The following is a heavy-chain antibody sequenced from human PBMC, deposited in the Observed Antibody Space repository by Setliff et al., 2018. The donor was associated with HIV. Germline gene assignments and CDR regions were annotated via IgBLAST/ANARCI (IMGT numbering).Heavy chain of an antibody. J-gene: IGHJ1*01. Sequence: GASVKVSCKASGYTFTSYYMHWVRQAPGQGLEWMGWISADNGDTNYPQKLQGRVTMTTDTSTSTAYMDLSRLRSDDTAVYYCARDHGMWDYGGNFLLREYFHHWGQGTLVTVSS. CDR1: GYTFTSYY. V-gene: IGHV1-18*04. CDR3: ARDHGMWDYGGNFLLREYFHH. CDR2: ISADNGDT. D-gene: IGHD4-17*01.